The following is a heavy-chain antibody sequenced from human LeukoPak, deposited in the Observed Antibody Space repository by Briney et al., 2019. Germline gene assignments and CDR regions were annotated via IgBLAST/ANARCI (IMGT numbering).Heavy chain of an antibody. CDR2: IYSGGST. J-gene: IGHJ4*02. D-gene: IGHD3-22*01. Sequence: GGSLRLSCAASGFTVSSNYMSWVRQAPGKGLEWVSVIYSGGSTYYADPVKGRFTISRDNSKNTLYLQMNSLRAEDTAVYYCARGYYYDSSGYYPYFDYWGQGTLVTVSS. V-gene: IGHV3-53*01. CDR3: ARGYYYDSSGYYPYFDY. CDR1: GFTVSSNY.